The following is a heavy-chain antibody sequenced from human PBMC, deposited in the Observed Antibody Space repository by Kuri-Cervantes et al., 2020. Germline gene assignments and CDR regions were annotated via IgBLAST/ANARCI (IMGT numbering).Heavy chain of an antibody. CDR3: ARLPSSYIIASPKFYLDV. CDR1: GASISNDY. D-gene: IGHD2-21*01. CDR2: IYYTGST. Sequence: ESLKISCTVSGASISNDYWSWVRQPPGKGLEWIGYIYYTGSTNRNPSLKSRVTLSRDTSKNQYSLNLSSVTAADTAVYYCARLPSSYIIASPKFYLDVWGKGTTVTVSS. V-gene: IGHV4-59*08. J-gene: IGHJ6*03.